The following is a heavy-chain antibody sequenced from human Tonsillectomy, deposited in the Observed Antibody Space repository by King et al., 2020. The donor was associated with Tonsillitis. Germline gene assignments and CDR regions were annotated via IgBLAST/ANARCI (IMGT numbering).Heavy chain of an antibody. Sequence: VQLQESGTGLVKPSETLSLTCTVSGGSISGYYWSWIRQPPGKGLEWIGYIYYSGSTNYNPSLKSRVTISVDSSKNQFSLKVSSVSAADTAVYYCARGPGGGPNYYSMDVWGQGTTVTVSS. D-gene: IGHD3-16*01. CDR1: GGSISGYY. J-gene: IGHJ6*02. CDR3: ARGPGGGPNYYSMDV. CDR2: IYYSGST. V-gene: IGHV4-59*12.